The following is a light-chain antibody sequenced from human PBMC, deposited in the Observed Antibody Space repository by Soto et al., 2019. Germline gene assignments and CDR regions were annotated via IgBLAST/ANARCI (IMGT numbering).Light chain of an antibody. Sequence: QSVLTQSPSASASLGASVKLTCALSSGHSNYAIAWHQQQPGKGPRYLMRLNSDGSHRKGDGIPDRFSGSSSGAERYLTISSLQSEDEADYYCQTWGAGTDVVFCGGTKLTVL. J-gene: IGLJ2*01. V-gene: IGLV4-69*01. CDR1: SGHSNYA. CDR2: LNSDGSH. CDR3: QTWGAGTDVV.